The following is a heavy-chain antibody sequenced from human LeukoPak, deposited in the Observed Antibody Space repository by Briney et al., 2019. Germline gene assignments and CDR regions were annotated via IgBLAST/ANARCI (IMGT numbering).Heavy chain of an antibody. CDR1: GGTFSSYA. CDR3: ARDNYAGANWFDP. J-gene: IGHJ5*02. D-gene: IGHD1-7*01. CDR2: IIPIFGTA. Sequence: SVKVSCKASGGTFSSYAISWVRQAPGQGLEWMGGIIPIFGTANYAQKFQGRFTITTDESTSTAYMELSSLRSEDTAVYYCARDNYAGANWFDPWGQGTLVTVSS. V-gene: IGHV1-69*05.